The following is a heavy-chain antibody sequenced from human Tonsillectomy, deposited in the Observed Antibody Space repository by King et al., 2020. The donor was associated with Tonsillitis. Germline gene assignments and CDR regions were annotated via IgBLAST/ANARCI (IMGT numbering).Heavy chain of an antibody. CDR1: GYTFSSYG. CDR3: ARDLLSSVPVWPVARFDY. Sequence: VQLVESGAEVKKPGASVKVSCKASGYTFSSYGISWVRQAPGQGLEWMGWISGYNGNTNYAQKLQGRVTMTTNTSTSTAHMDLRSLRSDDTALYFCARDLLSSVPVWPVARFDYWGQGTLVTVSS. D-gene: IGHD4-23*01. V-gene: IGHV1-18*01. CDR2: ISGYNGNT. J-gene: IGHJ4*02.